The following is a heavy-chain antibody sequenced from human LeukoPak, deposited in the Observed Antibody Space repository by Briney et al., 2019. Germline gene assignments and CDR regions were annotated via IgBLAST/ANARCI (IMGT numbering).Heavy chain of an antibody. CDR3: ARHNGLYYYYYMDV. Sequence: SETLSLTCTVTGDSITSGAYYWGWIRQAPGKGLEWIGSIYFNGGSTYYNPCLKSRATISIDASNNQFSLNLRSLTAADTAVYYCARHNGLYYYYYMDVWGEGTTVTVSS. J-gene: IGHJ6*03. V-gene: IGHV4-39*01. CDR1: GDSITSGAYY. D-gene: IGHD3/OR15-3a*01. CDR2: IYFNGGST.